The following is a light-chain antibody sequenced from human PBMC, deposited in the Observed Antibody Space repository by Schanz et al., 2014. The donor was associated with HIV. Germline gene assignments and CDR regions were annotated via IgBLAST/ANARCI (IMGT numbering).Light chain of an antibody. Sequence: DIQVTQSPSSLSASVGDRVTITCRASQSIASYLTWYQQNPGEAPNLLIFGASSLQSGVPSRFSGSGSGTDFTLTISSLRPEDFATYYCQQYNDYPYTFGQGTKLEIK. CDR2: GAS. V-gene: IGKV1-39*01. CDR1: QSIASY. CDR3: QQYNDYPYT. J-gene: IGKJ2*01.